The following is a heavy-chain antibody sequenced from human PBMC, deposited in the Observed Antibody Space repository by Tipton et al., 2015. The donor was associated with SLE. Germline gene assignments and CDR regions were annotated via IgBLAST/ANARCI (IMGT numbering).Heavy chain of an antibody. D-gene: IGHD2-8*02. CDR3: ARGRGVQYLWYFDY. V-gene: IGHV4-61*08. CDR2: IYYSGST. CDR1: GGSISSGGYY. J-gene: IGHJ4*02. Sequence: TLSLTCTVSGGSISSGGYYWSWIRQHPGKGLEWIGYIYYSGSTNYNPSLKSRVTISVDTSKNQFSLKLSSVTAADTAVYHCARGRGVQYLWYFDYWGQGTLVTVSS.